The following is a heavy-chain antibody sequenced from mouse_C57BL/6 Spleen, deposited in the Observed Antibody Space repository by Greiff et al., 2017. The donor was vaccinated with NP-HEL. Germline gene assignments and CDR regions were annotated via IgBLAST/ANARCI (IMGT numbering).Heavy chain of an antibody. V-gene: IGHV5-6*01. J-gene: IGHJ4*01. CDR3: ARGGGGYYGYYYAMDY. CDR1: GFTFSSYG. CDR2: ISSGGSYT. D-gene: IGHD1-2*01. Sequence: EVHLVESGGDLVKPGGSLKLSCAASGFTFSSYGMSWVRQTPDKRLEWVATISSGGSYTYYPDSVKGRFTISRDNAKNTLYLQMSSLKSEDTAMYYCARGGGGYYGYYYAMDYWGQGTSVTVSS.